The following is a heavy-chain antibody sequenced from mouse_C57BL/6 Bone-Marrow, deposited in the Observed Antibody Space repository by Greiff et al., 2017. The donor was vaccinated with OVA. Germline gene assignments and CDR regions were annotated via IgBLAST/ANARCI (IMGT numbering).Heavy chain of an antibody. J-gene: IGHJ4*01. CDR3: ARYSNYDAMDY. CDR1: GYTFTSYW. V-gene: IGHV1-50*01. D-gene: IGHD2-5*01. CDR2: IDPSDSYT. Sequence: VKLQQPGAELVKPGASVKLSCKASGYTFTSYWMQWVKQRPGQGLEWIGEIDPSDSYTTYNQKFKGKATLTVDTSSSTAYMQLSSLTSEDSAVYYCARYSNYDAMDYWGQGTSVTVSS.